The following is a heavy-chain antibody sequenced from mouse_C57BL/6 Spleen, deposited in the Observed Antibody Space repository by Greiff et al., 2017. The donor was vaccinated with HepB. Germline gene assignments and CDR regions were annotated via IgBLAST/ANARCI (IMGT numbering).Heavy chain of an antibody. Sequence: EVQLQQSGAELVRPGASVKLSCTASGFNIKDDYMHWVKQRPEQGLEWIGWIDPENGDTEYASKFQGKATITADTSSNTAYLQLSSLTSEDTAVYYCTLITTVVALYAMDYWGQGTSVTVSS. CDR2: IDPENGDT. CDR3: TLITTVVALYAMDY. J-gene: IGHJ4*01. CDR1: GFNIKDDY. D-gene: IGHD1-1*01. V-gene: IGHV14-4*01.